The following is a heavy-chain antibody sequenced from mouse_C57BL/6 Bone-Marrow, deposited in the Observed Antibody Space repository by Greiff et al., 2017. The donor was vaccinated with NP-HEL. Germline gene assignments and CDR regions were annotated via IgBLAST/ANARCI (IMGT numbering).Heavy chain of an antibody. CDR2: IYPGGGYT. CDR1: GYTFTNYW. D-gene: IGHD1-1*01. Sequence: QVQLQQSGAELVRPGTSVKMSCKASGYTFTNYWIGWAKQRPGHGLEWIGDIYPGGGYTNYNEKFKGKATLPADKSSSTAYMQFSSLTSEDSAIYYCARKFGNYYGSSDWYFDVWGTGTTVTVSS. V-gene: IGHV1-63*01. CDR3: ARKFGNYYGSSDWYFDV. J-gene: IGHJ1*03.